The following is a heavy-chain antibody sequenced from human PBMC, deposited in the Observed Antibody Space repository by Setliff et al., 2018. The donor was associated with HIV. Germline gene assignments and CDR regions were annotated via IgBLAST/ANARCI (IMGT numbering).Heavy chain of an antibody. V-gene: IGHV1-2*02. D-gene: IGHD6-13*01. CDR3: ARAAGYSSSWHRYAFEI. CDR2: IDPNSGDT. Sequence: GASVKVSCKASGYTFTGYYLHWVRQAPGQGLEWMGWIDPNSGDTNYEQKFQGRVSMTRDTSISTAYMELSSLRSDDTAVYYCARAAGYSSSWHRYAFEIWGQGTMVTVS. CDR1: GYTFTGYY. J-gene: IGHJ3*02.